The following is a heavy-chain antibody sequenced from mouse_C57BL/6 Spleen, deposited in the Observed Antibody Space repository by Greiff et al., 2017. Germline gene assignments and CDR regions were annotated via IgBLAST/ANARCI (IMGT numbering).Heavy chain of an antibody. D-gene: IGHD1-1*01. CDR1: GFTFSDYY. CDR2: ISNGGGST. Sequence: EVQLVESGGGLVQPGGSLKLSCAASGFTFSDYYMYWVRQTPEKRLEWVAYISNGGGSTYYPDTVKGRFTISRDNAKNTLYLQMSRLKSEDTAMYYCARHGSSYAMDYWGQGTSVTVSS. J-gene: IGHJ4*01. V-gene: IGHV5-12*01. CDR3: ARHGSSYAMDY.